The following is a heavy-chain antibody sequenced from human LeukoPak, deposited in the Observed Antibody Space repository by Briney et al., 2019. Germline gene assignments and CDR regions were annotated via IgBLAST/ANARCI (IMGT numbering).Heavy chain of an antibody. CDR3: AKDGIFGVVSESDY. V-gene: IGHV3-30-3*01. Sequence: SLRLSCAASGFTFSSYAMHWVRQAPGKGLEWVAVISYDGSNKYYADSVKGRFTISRDNSKNTLYLQMNSLRAEDTAVYYCAKDGIFGVVSESDYWGQGALVTVSS. D-gene: IGHD3-3*01. CDR2: ISYDGSNK. CDR1: GFTFSSYA. J-gene: IGHJ4*02.